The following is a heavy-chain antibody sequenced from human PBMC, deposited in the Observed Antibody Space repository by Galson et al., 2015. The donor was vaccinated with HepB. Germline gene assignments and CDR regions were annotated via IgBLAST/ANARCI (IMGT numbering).Heavy chain of an antibody. CDR3: ARPNYYGSGSSAFDI. J-gene: IGHJ3*02. CDR1: GFTFSSYA. CDR2: ISYDGSNK. D-gene: IGHD3-10*01. V-gene: IGHV3-30*04. Sequence: SLRLSCAASGFTFSSYAMHWVRQAPGKGLEWVAVISYDGSNKYYADSVKGRFTISRDNSKNTLYLQMNSLRAEDTAVYYCARPNYYGSGSSAFDIWGQGTMVTVSS.